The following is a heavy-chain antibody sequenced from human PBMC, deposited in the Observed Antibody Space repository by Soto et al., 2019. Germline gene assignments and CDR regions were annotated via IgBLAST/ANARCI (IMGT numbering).Heavy chain of an antibody. CDR1: GYTFTSYD. CDR3: ARGTYYYGSSGPDAFDI. V-gene: IGHV1-8*01. Sequence: ASVKVSCKASGYTFTSYDIHWVRQATGRGLEWMGWMNPNSGNTGYAQKFQGRVTMTRNTSISTAYMELSSLRSEDTAVYYCARGTYYYGSSGPDAFDIWGQGTMVTVSS. CDR2: MNPNSGNT. D-gene: IGHD3-22*01. J-gene: IGHJ3*02.